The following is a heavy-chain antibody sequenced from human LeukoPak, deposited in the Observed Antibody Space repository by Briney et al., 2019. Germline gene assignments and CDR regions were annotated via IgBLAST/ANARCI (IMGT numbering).Heavy chain of an antibody. Sequence: GGSLRLSCAASGFTFSSYAMSWVRQAPGKGLEWVSAISGSGGSTYYADSVKGRLTISRDNSKNTLYLQMNSLRAEDTAVYYCAKKGYSSSWYDGYYFDYWGQGTLVTVSS. D-gene: IGHD6-13*01. CDR2: ISGSGGST. CDR1: GFTFSSYA. V-gene: IGHV3-23*01. CDR3: AKKGYSSSWYDGYYFDY. J-gene: IGHJ4*02.